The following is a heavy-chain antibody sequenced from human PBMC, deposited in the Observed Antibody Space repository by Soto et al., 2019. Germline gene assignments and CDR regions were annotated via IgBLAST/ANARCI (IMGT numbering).Heavy chain of an antibody. CDR3: ARDLCRSSSCYERWFDP. D-gene: IGHD3-22*01. V-gene: IGHV3-11*01. CDR2: ISASGSTI. Sequence: QVQLVESGGGWVEPGGSQRLSCAASGFTFSDYYMNWIRQAPGKGLEWISFISASGSTIYYADSVKGRFTISRDNAKNSLYLQVNSLRVEDTAVYYCARDLCRSSSCYERWFDPWGQGTLVTVSS. CDR1: GFTFSDYY. J-gene: IGHJ5*02.